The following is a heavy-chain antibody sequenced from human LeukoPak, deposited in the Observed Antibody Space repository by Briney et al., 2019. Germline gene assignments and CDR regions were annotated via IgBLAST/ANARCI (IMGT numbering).Heavy chain of an antibody. V-gene: IGHV4-34*01. CDR3: TIRQGASGFWFDP. CDR1: GGSFSGYY. Sequence: PSETLSLTCAVYGGSFSGYYWSWIRQPPGKGLEWIGEINHSGSTNYNPSLKSRATISIDTSKNQFSLKLSSVTAADTAIYYCTIRQGASGFWFDPWGPGTLLTVSS. D-gene: IGHD4/OR15-4a*01. J-gene: IGHJ5*02. CDR2: INHSGST.